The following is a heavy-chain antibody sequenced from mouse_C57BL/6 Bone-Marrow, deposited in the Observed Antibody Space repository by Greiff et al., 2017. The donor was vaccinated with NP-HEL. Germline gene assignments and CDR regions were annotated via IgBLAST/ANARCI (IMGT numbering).Heavy chain of an antibody. Sequence: EVQRVESEGGLVQPGSSMKLSCTASGFTFSDYYMAWVRQVPEKGLEWVANINYDGSSTYYLASFKSRFIISRDNAKNILYLQMSSLKSEDTATYYCARVDGSSLDYWGQGTTLTVSS. CDR3: ARVDGSSLDY. CDR1: GFTFSDYY. CDR2: INYDGSST. J-gene: IGHJ2*01. D-gene: IGHD1-1*01. V-gene: IGHV5-16*01.